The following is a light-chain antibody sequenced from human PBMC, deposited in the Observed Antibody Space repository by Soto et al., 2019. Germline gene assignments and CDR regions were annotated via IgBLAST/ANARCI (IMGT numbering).Light chain of an antibody. CDR3: QQYDNDSWT. J-gene: IGKJ1*01. CDR1: QSISSW. Sequence: DIQMTQSPSTLSASVGDRVIITCRASQSISSWLAWYQQKPGKAPNLLIYKASTLKSGVPSRFSGSGSGTEFTLTISSLQPDYFATYYCQQYDNDSWTFGQGTKVEIK. V-gene: IGKV1-5*03. CDR2: KAS.